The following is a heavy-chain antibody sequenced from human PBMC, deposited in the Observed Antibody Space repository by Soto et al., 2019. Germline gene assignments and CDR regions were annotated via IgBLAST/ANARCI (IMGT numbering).Heavy chain of an antibody. CDR3: TTENGGK. J-gene: IGHJ4*02. CDR2: IKRKTDGGTT. D-gene: IGHD4-17*01. CDR1: GFTFSNAW. V-gene: IGHV3-15*01. Sequence: EVQLVESGGGLVKPGGSLRLSCAASGFTFSNAWMSWVRQAPGKGLEWVGRIKRKTDGGTTDYAAPVKGRFTISRDDSKNSLYLQMNSLKTEDTAVYYCTTENGGKWGQGTLVTVSS.